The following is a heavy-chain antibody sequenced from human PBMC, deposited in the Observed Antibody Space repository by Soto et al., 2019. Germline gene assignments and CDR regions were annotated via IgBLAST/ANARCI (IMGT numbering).Heavy chain of an antibody. CDR3: AKDRVESGLGEIDY. CDR1: GFAFGTSG. Sequence: QVQLVESGGGVIQPGRSLRLSCAASGFAFGTSGMHWVRQAPGKGLQWVAIISHDGSREYYLDSVKGRFTISRDNPKNTLYPQMDSRRAEDTAVYYCAKDRVESGLGEIDYWGQGTLVSVSS. J-gene: IGHJ4*02. V-gene: IGHV3-30*18. D-gene: IGHD3-16*01. CDR2: ISHDGSRE.